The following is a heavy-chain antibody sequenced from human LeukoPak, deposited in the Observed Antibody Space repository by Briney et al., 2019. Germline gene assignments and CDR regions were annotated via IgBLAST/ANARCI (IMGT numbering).Heavy chain of an antibody. D-gene: IGHD1-1*01. CDR1: GYTFTSYD. V-gene: IGHV1-8*03. CDR3: ARDLERRGFHY. Sequence: GASVKVSCKASGYTFTSYDINWVRRATGQGLEWMGWMNPNSGNTGYAQKFQGRVTITRNTSISTAYMELSSLRSEDTAVYYCARDLERRGFHYWGQGTLVTVSS. J-gene: IGHJ4*02. CDR2: MNPNSGNT.